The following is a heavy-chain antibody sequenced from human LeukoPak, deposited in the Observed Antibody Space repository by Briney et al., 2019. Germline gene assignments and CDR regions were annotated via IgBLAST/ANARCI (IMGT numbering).Heavy chain of an antibody. D-gene: IGHD6-6*01. J-gene: IGHJ6*03. Sequence: PGGSLRLSCAASGFTFSSYSMNWVRQAPGKGLEWVSSISSSSSYIYYADSVKGRFTISRDNAKNSLYLQMNSLRAEDTAVYYCAREGAYSSSLSYYYYMDVWGKGTTVTVSS. CDR2: ISSSSSYI. V-gene: IGHV3-21*01. CDR1: GFTFSSYS. CDR3: AREGAYSSSLSYYYYMDV.